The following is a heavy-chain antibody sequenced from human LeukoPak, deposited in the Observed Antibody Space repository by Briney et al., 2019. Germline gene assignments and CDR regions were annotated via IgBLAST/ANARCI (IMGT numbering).Heavy chain of an antibody. Sequence: SETLSLTCTVSGGSISSSSYYWGWIRQPPGKGLEWIGSIYYSGSTYYNPSLKSRVTISVDTSKNQFSLKLSSVIAADTAVYSCARHRVGTTFFDSWGPGTLVTVSS. V-gene: IGHV4-39*01. J-gene: IGHJ4*02. D-gene: IGHD1-26*01. CDR2: IYYSGST. CDR3: ARHRVGTTFFDS. CDR1: GGSISSSSYY.